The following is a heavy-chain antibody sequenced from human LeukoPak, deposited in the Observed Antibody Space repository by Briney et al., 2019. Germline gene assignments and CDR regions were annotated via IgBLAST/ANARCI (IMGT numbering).Heavy chain of an antibody. V-gene: IGHV4-59*01. D-gene: IGHD2-15*01. CDR2: IYYSGST. CDR3: ASEVVGIDY. CDR1: GGSISSYY. Sequence: SETLSLTCTVSGGSISSYYWSWIRQPPGKGLEWIGYIYYSGSTNYNPSLKSRVTISVDTSKNQFSLKLSSVTAADTAVYYCASEVVGIDYWGQGTLVTVSS. J-gene: IGHJ4*02.